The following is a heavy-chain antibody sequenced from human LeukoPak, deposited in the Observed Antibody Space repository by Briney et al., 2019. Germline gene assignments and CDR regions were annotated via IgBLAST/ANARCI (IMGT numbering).Heavy chain of an antibody. J-gene: IGHJ4*02. CDR3: AKDIGSSSWYLGN. Sequence: PGGSLRLSCAASGFTFDDYAMPWVRQAPGKGLEWVSGISWNSGSIGYADSVKGRFTISRDNAKNSLYLEMNSLRAEDTALYYCAKDIGSSSWYLGNWGQGTLVTVSS. CDR1: GFTFDDYA. V-gene: IGHV3-9*01. D-gene: IGHD6-13*01. CDR2: ISWNSGSI.